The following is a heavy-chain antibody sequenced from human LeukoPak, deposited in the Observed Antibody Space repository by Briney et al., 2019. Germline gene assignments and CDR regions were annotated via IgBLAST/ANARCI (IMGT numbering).Heavy chain of an antibody. CDR2: FDPEDGDT. D-gene: IGHD6-13*01. V-gene: IGHV1-24*01. J-gene: IGHJ6*02. CDR1: GYTLTELS. Sequence: ASVKVSCKVSGYTLTELSMHWVRQAPGKGLEWMGGFDPEDGDTIYAQKFQGRVTMTEDTSTDTAYMELSSLRSEDTAVYYCATAGSQGISWPSVNYYYYGMDVWGQGTTVTVSS. CDR3: ATAGSQGISWPSVNYYYYGMDV.